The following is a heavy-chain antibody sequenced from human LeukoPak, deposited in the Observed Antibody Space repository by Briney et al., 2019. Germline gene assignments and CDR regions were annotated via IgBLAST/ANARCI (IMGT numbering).Heavy chain of an antibody. V-gene: IGHV4-59*01. D-gene: IGHD6-13*01. CDR1: GGSISSYY. CDR2: IYYSGST. CDR3: ASVWGYSSSWYYFDY. J-gene: IGHJ4*02. Sequence: SETLSLTCTVSGGSISSYYWSWIRQPPGKGLEWIGYIYYSGSTNYTPSLKSRVIISVDTSKNQFSLKLSSVTAADTAVYYCASVWGYSSSWYYFDYWGQGTLVTVSS.